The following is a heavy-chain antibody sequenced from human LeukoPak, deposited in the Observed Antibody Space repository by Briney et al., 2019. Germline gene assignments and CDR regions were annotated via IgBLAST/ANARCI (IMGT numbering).Heavy chain of an antibody. CDR1: GFTFSNYW. V-gene: IGHV3-74*01. Sequence: GGSLRLSCAVSGFTFSNYWMHWVRQAPGKGLVWVSRINRDGSSTNHADSVKGRFTISRDNAKNTLYLQMNSLRAEDTAVYYCAKGTYSSSWGAFDIWGQGTMVTVSS. CDR2: INRDGSST. D-gene: IGHD6-13*01. CDR3: AKGTYSSSWGAFDI. J-gene: IGHJ3*02.